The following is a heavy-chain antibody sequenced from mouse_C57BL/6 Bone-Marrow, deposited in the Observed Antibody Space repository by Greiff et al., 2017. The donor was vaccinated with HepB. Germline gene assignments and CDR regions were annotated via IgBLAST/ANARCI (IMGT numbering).Heavy chain of an antibody. V-gene: IGHV1-52*01. CDR3: ARWGWLPFAY. J-gene: IGHJ3*01. CDR1: GYTFTSYW. Sequence: QVQLKQPGAELVRPGSSVKLSCKASGYTFTSYWMHWVKQRPIQGLEWIGNIDPSDSETHYNQKFKDKATLTVDKSSSTAYMQLSSLTSEDSAVYYCARWGWLPFAYWGQGTLVTVSA. D-gene: IGHD2-3*01. CDR2: IDPSDSET.